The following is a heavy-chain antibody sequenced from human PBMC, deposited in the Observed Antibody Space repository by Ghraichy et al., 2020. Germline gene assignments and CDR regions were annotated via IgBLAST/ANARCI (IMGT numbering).Heavy chain of an antibody. CDR1: GFTFSDFV. CDR2: ISEDGSNK. CDR3: VKASLGGTDYFDY. D-gene: IGHD1-26*01. V-gene: IGHV3-30*18. Sequence: GESLNISCAASGFTFSDFVMHWARQAPGKGLEWVAVISEDGSNKYYADSVKGRSTFSRDKSKNTLYLQVDSLRAEDTAVYYCVKASLGGTDYFDYWGQGTLVTVSS. J-gene: IGHJ4*02.